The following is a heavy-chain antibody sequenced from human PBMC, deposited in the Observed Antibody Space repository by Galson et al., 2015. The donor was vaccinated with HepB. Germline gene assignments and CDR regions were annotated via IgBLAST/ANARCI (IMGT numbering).Heavy chain of an antibody. CDR2: IGTAGDK. CDR3: VRSRMLNSYAMDV. D-gene: IGHD2-15*01. CDR1: GFTFSRFD. Sequence: SLRLSCAASGFTFSRFDMHWVRQVIGKGLEWVSTIGTAGDKYYPGSVKDRFTISRENAKSSLYLHMHSLRAGDTAVYYCVRSRMLNSYAMDVWGQGTTVTVSS. J-gene: IGHJ6*02. V-gene: IGHV3-13*01.